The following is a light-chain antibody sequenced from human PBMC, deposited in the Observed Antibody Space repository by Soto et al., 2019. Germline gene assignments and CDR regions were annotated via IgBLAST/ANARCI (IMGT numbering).Light chain of an antibody. CDR2: GAS. CDR1: QSVSSC. J-gene: IGKJ1*01. V-gene: IGKV3D-15*01. CDR3: QQCSCSPWT. Sequence: MTQSPSTLSASAGDTVTLTCRASQSVSSCLAWYQQKPGEAHRLLIYGASARATGIQARFSGSGSGTDFTLTIRRLEPEDFAVYSCQQCSCSPWTFGQGTKVDIK.